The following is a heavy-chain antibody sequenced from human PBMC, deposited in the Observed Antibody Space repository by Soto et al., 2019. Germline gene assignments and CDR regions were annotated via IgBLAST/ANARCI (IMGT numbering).Heavy chain of an antibody. CDR2: INPNSGGT. CDR1: GYTFTGYY. CDR3: ARDIVTMSHYYYYYGMDV. D-gene: IGHD3-22*01. J-gene: IGHJ6*02. V-gene: IGHV1-2*02. Sequence: ASVKFSCKASGYTFTGYYMHWVRQAPGQGLEWMGWINPNSGGTNYAQKFQGRVTMTRDTSISTAYMELSRLRSDDTAVYYCARDIVTMSHYYYYYGMDVWGQGTTVTVSS.